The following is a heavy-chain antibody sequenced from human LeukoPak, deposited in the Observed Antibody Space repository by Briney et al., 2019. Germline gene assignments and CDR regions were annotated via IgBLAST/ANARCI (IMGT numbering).Heavy chain of an antibody. CDR1: GGSFSGYY. D-gene: IGHD3-22*01. CDR2: INHSGST. J-gene: IGHJ4*02. CDR3: ARGPYDSSGYYFDY. V-gene: IGHV4-34*01. Sequence: KPSETLSLTCAVYGGSFSGYYWSWIRQPPGKGLEWLGEINHSGSTNYNPSLKSRVTISVDTSKNQFSLKLSSVTAADTAVYYCARGPYDSSGYYFDYWGQGTLVTVSS.